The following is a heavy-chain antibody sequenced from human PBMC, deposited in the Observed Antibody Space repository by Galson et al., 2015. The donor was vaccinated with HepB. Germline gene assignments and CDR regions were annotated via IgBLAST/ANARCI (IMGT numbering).Heavy chain of an antibody. J-gene: IGHJ3*02. Sequence: ETLSLTCAVSCGSISSSNWWSWVRQPPGKGLEWIGEIYHSGSTNYNPSLKSRVTISVDKSKNQFSLKLSSVTAADTAVYYCARETRINYGAADAFDIWGQGTMVTVSS. CDR2: IYHSGST. CDR3: ARETRINYGAADAFDI. CDR1: CGSISSSNW. D-gene: IGHD4-17*01. V-gene: IGHV4-4*02.